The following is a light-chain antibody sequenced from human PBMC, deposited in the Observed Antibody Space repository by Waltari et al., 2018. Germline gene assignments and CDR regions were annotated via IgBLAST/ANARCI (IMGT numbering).Light chain of an antibody. J-gene: IGKJ1*01. CDR3: QHYNSYGT. CDR2: KAS. Sequence: DIQMTQSPSTRSAYVGDRVTITCRASQTISSLLAWYQQKPGKAPKLLIYKASSLESGVPSRFSGSGSGTEFTLTISSLQPDDFATYYCQHYNSYGTFGQGTKVEF. CDR1: QTISSL. V-gene: IGKV1-5*03.